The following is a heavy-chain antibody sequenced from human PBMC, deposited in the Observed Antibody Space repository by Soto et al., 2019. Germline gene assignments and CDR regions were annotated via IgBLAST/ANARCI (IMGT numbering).Heavy chain of an antibody. Sequence: QITLNESGPTVVRPTETLTLTCIFSGFSLTTSGVGVGWIRQSPGKALEWLALIYWDDDKRYSASLKSRLTITKDTSKNQVVLTVSDLDPTDTATYYCAHRVLRTVFGLVTTTAIYFDFWGQGTPVAVSS. CDR3: AHRVLRTVFGLVTTTAIYFDF. V-gene: IGHV2-5*02. CDR1: GFSLTTSGVG. D-gene: IGHD3-3*01. CDR2: IYWDDDK. J-gene: IGHJ4*02.